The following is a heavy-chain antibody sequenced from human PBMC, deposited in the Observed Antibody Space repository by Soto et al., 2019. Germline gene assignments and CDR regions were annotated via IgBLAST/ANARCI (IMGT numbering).Heavy chain of an antibody. V-gene: IGHV1-69*01. D-gene: IGHD2-2*01. J-gene: IGHJ6*02. CDR1: GGTFSSYA. CDR2: IIPIFGTA. Sequence: QVQLVQSGAEVKKPGSSVKVSCKASGGTFSSYAISWVRQAPGQELEWMGGIIPIFGTANYAQKFQGRVTITADESTSTAYMELSSLRSEDTAVYYCARAVVPAAPQYYYYYGMDVWGQGTTVTVSS. CDR3: ARAVVPAAPQYYYYYGMDV.